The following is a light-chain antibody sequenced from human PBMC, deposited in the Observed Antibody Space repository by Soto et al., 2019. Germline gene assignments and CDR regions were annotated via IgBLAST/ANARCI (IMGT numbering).Light chain of an antibody. J-gene: IGLJ2*01. Sequence: SYELTQPSSVSVSPGQTARITCSGDVLAKKYARWFQQKPGQAPVLLIHKDSERPSGIPERFSGSSSGTTVTLTISGAQVEDEADYYCYSAPDNNRVFGGGTKVTVL. CDR1: VLAKKY. CDR3: YSAPDNNRV. V-gene: IGLV3-27*01. CDR2: KDS.